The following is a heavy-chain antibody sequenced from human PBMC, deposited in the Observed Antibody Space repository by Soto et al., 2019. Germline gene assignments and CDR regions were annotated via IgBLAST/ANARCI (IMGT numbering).Heavy chain of an antibody. V-gene: IGHV1-3*01. CDR3: ARDFEANCGGDCSTLFGFDY. CDR2: INAGNGNT. D-gene: IGHD2-21*02. CDR1: GYTFTSYA. Sequence: ASVKVSCKASGYTFTSYAMHWVRQAPGQRLEWMGWINAGNGNTKYSQKFQGRVTITRDTSASTAYMELSSLRSEDTAVYYCARDFEANCGGDCSTLFGFDYWGQGTLVTVSS. J-gene: IGHJ4*02.